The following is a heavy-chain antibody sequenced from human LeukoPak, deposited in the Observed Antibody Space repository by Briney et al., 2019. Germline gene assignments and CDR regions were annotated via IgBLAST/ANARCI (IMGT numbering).Heavy chain of an antibody. Sequence: SQTLSLTCAISGDSVSSKSAAWNWIRRSPSRGLEWLGRTYYRSKWYTDYAVSVKSRITINPDTSKNQFSLQLNSVTPEDTAVYYCARGVHWFDPWGQGTLVTVSS. CDR1: GDSVSSKSAA. V-gene: IGHV6-1*01. J-gene: IGHJ5*02. CDR3: ARGVHWFDP. D-gene: IGHD2-8*01. CDR2: TYYRSKWYT.